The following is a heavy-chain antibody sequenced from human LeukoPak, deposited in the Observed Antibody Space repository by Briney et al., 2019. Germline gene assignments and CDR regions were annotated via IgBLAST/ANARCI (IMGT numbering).Heavy chain of an antibody. J-gene: IGHJ5*02. CDR1: GGTFRRYA. CDR2: IIPIFGTA. CDR3: ASDTYRYSSSSGFDP. V-gene: IGHV1-69*05. Sequence: ASVTVSCKASGGTFRRYAISWVRQAPGQGLEWMGGIIPIFGTANYAQKFQGRVTITTDESTSTAYMELSSLRSEDTAVYYCASDTYRYSSSSGFDPWGQGTLVTVSS. D-gene: IGHD6-6*01.